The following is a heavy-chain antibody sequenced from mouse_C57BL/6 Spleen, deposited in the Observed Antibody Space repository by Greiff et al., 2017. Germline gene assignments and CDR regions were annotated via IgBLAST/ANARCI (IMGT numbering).Heavy chain of an antibody. D-gene: IGHD1-1*01. CDR2: ISSGSSTI. CDR3: ARDRGSSYEEVWYFDV. V-gene: IGHV5-17*01. Sequence: EVQLVESGGGLVKPGGSLKLSCAASGFTFSDYGMHWVRQAPEKGLEWVAYISSGSSTIYYADTVKGRFTISRDNAKNTLFLQMTSLRSEDTAMYYCARDRGSSYEEVWYFDVWGTGTTVTVSS. CDR1: GFTFSDYG. J-gene: IGHJ1*03.